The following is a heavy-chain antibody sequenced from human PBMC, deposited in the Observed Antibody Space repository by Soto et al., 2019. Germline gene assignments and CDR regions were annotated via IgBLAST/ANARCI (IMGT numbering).Heavy chain of an antibody. CDR1: GGTFSSYA. J-gene: IGHJ6*01. Sequence: QVQLVQSGAEVKKPGSSVKVSCKASGGTFSSYAISWVRQAPGQGLEWMGGIIPMFGTANYAQKFQGRVTITADESTSTAYMELSSLRSEDTAVYYCARDWGSITTEAYYYFGMDVWGQGTTVTVSS. CDR2: IIPMFGTA. V-gene: IGHV1-69*01. D-gene: IGHD3-3*01. CDR3: ARDWGSITTEAYYYFGMDV.